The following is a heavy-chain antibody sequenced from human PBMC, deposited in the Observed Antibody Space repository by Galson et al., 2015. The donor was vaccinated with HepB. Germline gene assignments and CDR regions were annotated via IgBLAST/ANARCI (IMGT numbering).Heavy chain of an antibody. Sequence: GGSISSYYWSWIRQPAGKGLEWIGRIYTSGSTNYNPSLKSRVTMSVDTSKNRFSLKLSSVTAADTAVYYCARTVQEGGWLTYYYDSSGYYFRFDPWGQGTLVTVSS. D-gene: IGHD3-22*01. CDR2: IYTSGST. CDR3: ARTVQEGGWLTYYYDSSGYYFRFDP. V-gene: IGHV4-4*07. CDR1: GGSISSYY. J-gene: IGHJ5*02.